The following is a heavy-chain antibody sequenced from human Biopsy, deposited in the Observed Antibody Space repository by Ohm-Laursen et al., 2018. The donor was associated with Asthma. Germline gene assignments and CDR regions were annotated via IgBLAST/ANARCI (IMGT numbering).Heavy chain of an antibody. V-gene: IGHV1-18*04. CDR1: GYTFSNYA. CDR3: VRDKVVVVPGSKGPTDWFDP. Sequence: SVKVSCKASGYTFSNYAISWVRQAPGQGLEWMGWISGYNGDTKFAQNVKGRLSLTTDTSTSTAYMELRSLASDDTAVYYCVRDKVVVVPGSKGPTDWFDPWGQGTLVTVSS. CDR2: ISGYNGDT. D-gene: IGHD2-15*01. J-gene: IGHJ5*02.